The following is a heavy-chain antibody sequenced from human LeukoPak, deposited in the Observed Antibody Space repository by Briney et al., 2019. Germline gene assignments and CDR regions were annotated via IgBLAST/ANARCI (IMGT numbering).Heavy chain of an antibody. CDR2: INHNGNVN. Sequence: GGSLRLSCAASEFTFSSYSMNWVRQAPGKGLEWVASINHNGNVNYYVDSVKGRFTISRDNAKNSLYLQMSNLRAEDTAVYFCARGGGLDVWGQGATVTVSS. CDR1: EFTFSSYS. J-gene: IGHJ6*02. D-gene: IGHD3-16*01. V-gene: IGHV3-7*03. CDR3: ARGGGLDV.